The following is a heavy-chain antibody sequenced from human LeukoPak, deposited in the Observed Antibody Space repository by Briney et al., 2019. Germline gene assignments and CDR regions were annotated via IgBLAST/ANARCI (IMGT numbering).Heavy chain of an antibody. J-gene: IGHJ4*02. Sequence: SETLSLTCAVYGESFSGYYWSWIRQPPGKGLEWIGEINHSGSTNYNPSLKSRVTISVDTSKNQFSLKLSSVTAADTAVYYCARGPDDFWSGYTLDYWGQGTLVTVSS. CDR3: ARGPDDFWSGYTLDY. V-gene: IGHV4-34*01. CDR2: INHSGST. CDR1: GESFSGYY. D-gene: IGHD3-3*01.